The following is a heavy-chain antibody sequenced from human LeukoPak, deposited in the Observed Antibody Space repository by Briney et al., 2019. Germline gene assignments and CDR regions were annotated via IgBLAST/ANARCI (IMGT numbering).Heavy chain of an antibody. CDR1: GFSIYANS. CDR2: DRKKAYGETT. J-gene: IGHJ4*02. Sequence: PGGSLRLSCAASGFSIYANSVHRVRHAPGKGLEGICFDRKKAYGETTEYAASVRGRFTISRDDAKSIAYLQMNSLKTEDTALYYCARGLHDYGDSNYYFDQWGQGTLVAVSS. CDR3: ARGLHDYGDSNYYFDQ. V-gene: IGHV3-49*04. D-gene: IGHD4-17*01.